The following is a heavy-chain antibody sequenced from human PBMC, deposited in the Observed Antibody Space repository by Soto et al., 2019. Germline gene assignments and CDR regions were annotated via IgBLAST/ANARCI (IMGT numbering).Heavy chain of an antibody. CDR3: ARETVSPQLPNPDALDI. CDR2: TYYRSKWYN. CDR1: GDSVSSNSAA. V-gene: IGHV6-1*01. Sequence: SQTLSLTCAISGDSVSSNSAAWNWIRQSPSRCLEWLVRTYYRSKWYNDYAVSVKRRITINPDTSKNQFSLQLNSVTPEDTAMDCCARETVSPQLPNPDALDIWGQGTMVTVSS. J-gene: IGHJ3*02.